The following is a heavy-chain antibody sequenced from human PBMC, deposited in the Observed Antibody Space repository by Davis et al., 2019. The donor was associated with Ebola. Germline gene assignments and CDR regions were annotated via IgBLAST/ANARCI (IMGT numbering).Heavy chain of an antibody. CDR2: IYPGDSDA. D-gene: IGHD6-6*01. V-gene: IGHV5-51*01. CDR1: GYTFPNYW. CDR3: ARRLDRDSSSFDY. J-gene: IGHJ4*02. Sequence: GESLKISCKASGYTFPNYWLVWVRQMPGKGLEWMGIIYPGDSDARYNPSFQGHVTFSADKSINTAYLHWSSLKSSDTAMYYCARRLDRDSSSFDYWGQGTLVTVSS.